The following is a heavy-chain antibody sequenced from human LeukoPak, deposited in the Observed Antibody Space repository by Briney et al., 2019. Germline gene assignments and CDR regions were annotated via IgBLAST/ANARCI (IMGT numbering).Heavy chain of an antibody. D-gene: IGHD4-17*01. CDR3: AGKRYGDYGNWFDP. CDR1: GYTFTGYY. CDR2: INPNTGGT. Sequence: ASVKVSCKASGYTFTGYYMHWLRQAPGQGLEGMGWINPNTGGTNYAQNFQGRVTMTRDTSISTAYMELRSLRSDDTAVYYCAGKRYGDYGNWFDPWGQGTLVTVSS. V-gene: IGHV1-2*02. J-gene: IGHJ5*02.